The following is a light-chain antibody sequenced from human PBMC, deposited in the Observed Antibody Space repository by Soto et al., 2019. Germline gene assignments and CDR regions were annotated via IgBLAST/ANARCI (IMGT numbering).Light chain of an antibody. V-gene: IGKV1-27*01. CDR3: QKYNSAPLT. J-gene: IGKJ4*01. Sequence: DVQMTQSPSSLSAFVGDRVTITCRASQGIAPYLAWFQQKPGKVPKLLIYATSTLQSGVPSRFSGSGSGTDFTLTINSLQPEDVGTYYCQKYNSAPLTFGGGNKVESK. CDR1: QGIAPY. CDR2: ATS.